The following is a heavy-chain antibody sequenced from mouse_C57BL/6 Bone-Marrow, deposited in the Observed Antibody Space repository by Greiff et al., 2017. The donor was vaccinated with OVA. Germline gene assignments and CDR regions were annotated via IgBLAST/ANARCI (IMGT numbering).Heavy chain of an antibody. CDR1: GYAFSSYW. J-gene: IGHJ2*01. D-gene: IGHD1-1*01. Sequence: VQLQQSGAELVKPGASVKISCKASGYAFSSYWMNWVKQRPGKGLEWIGQIYPGDGDTNYNGKFKGKATLTADKPSSTAYMQLSSLTSEDSAVYFCARGFITTVVATDYWGQGTTLTVSS. CDR3: ARGFITTVVATDY. CDR2: IYPGDGDT. V-gene: IGHV1-80*01.